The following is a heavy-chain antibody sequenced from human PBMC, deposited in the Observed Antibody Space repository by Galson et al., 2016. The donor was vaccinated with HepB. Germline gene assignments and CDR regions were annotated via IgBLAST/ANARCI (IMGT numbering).Heavy chain of an antibody. V-gene: IGHV5-10-1*01. CDR2: IDPSDSYS. CDR3: ARQLDIYLVATDAFDI. J-gene: IGHJ3*02. CDR1: GYSFTNYW. Sequence: QSGAEVKKPGESLRISCKGSGYSFTNYWINWVRQMPGKGLEWMGRIDPSDSYSNSSPSFQGHVTISADKSISTAYLQWSSLKASDTAMYYCARQLDIYLVATDAFDIWGQGTMVTVSS. D-gene: IGHD5-12*01.